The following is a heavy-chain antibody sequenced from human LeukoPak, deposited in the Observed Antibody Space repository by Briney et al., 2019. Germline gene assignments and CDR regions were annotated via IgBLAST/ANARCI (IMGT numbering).Heavy chain of an antibody. CDR2: INPNSGGT. Sequence: ASVKVSCKASGYTFTGYYMHWVRQAPGQGLEWMGWINPNSGGTNYAQKFQGRVTMTRDTSISTAYMELRRLRSDDTAVYYCARVREEWELLDYWGQGTLVTVSS. CDR1: GYTFTGYY. CDR3: ARVREEWELLDY. D-gene: IGHD1-26*01. J-gene: IGHJ4*02. V-gene: IGHV1-2*02.